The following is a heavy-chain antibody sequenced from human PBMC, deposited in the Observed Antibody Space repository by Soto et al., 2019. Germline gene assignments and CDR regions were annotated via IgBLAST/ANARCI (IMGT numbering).Heavy chain of an antibody. V-gene: IGHV1-18*01. Sequence: ASVKVSCKGSGYTFSSYPVQWVRQAPGEGLEWLGWISTYNGKTDYAQKFQGRVTLTTDASTHTAYMELRSLRFDDTAVYYCARLVISHLYYFDYWGPGSLVTVSS. CDR1: GYTFSSYP. CDR2: ISTYNGKT. D-gene: IGHD3-10*01. J-gene: IGHJ4*02. CDR3: ARLVISHLYYFDY.